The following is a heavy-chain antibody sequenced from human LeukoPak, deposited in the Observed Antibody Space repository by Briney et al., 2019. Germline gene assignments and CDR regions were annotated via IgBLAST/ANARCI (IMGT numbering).Heavy chain of an antibody. J-gene: IGHJ5*02. V-gene: IGHV5-51*01. CDR2: IYPGDSDT. D-gene: IGHD1-26*01. CDR1: GSRFTSYW. Sequence: HGGPLKISCKASGSRFTSYWIGWARQLPGKGLEGMGIIYPGDSDTRYSPSFQGQVTISADKSISTAYLQWSSLKASDTAMYYCARLLRLYNRFDPWGQGALVTVSS. CDR3: ARLLRLYNRFDP.